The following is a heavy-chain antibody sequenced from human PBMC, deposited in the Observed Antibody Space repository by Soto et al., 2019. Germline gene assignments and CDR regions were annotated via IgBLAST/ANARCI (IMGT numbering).Heavy chain of an antibody. Sequence: PGGSLRLSCAAAGFTFSSSAMSWVRQAPGKELEWVSAISGSGSSTYYADSVKGRFTISRDNSKNTLYLQMNSLRVEDTSVYYCAKGLRGYDFWSGYYTSYYYAMYVWGQGTTVTVSS. V-gene: IGHV3-23*01. CDR3: AKGLRGYDFWSGYYTSYYYAMYV. D-gene: IGHD3-3*01. J-gene: IGHJ6*02. CDR2: ISGSGSST. CDR1: GFTFSSSA.